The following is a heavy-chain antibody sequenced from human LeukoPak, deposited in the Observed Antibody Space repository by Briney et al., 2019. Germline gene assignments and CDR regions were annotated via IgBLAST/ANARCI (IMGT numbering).Heavy chain of an antibody. CDR3: AKESHGYNCDY. Sequence: PGGSLRLSCAASGFTFSSYGMHWVRQAPGKGLEWVAVIWYDGSNKCYADSVKGRFTISRDNSKNTLYLQMNSLRAEDTAVYYCAKESHGYNCDYWGQGTLVTVSS. CDR1: GFTFSSYG. D-gene: IGHD5-24*01. CDR2: IWYDGSNK. J-gene: IGHJ4*02. V-gene: IGHV3-33*06.